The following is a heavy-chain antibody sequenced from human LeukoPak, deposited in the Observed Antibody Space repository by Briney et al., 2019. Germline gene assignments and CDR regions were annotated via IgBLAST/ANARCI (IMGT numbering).Heavy chain of an antibody. J-gene: IGHJ6*02. V-gene: IGHV1-69*02. Sequence: SVKVSCKASGGTFSSYTISWVRQAPGQGLEWMGRIIPILGIANYAQKFQGRVTITADKSTSTAYMELSSLRSEDTAVYYCARGADFYYYGMDVWGQGTTVTVS. CDR3: ARGADFYYYGMDV. CDR1: GGTFSSYT. CDR2: IIPILGIA.